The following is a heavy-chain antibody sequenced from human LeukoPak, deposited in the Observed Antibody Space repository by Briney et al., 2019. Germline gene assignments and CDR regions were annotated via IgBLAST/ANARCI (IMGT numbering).Heavy chain of an antibody. CDR3: ARQFAAFDI. V-gene: IGHV1-8*01. CDR1: GYTFPIYD. CDR2: MNPNSGNT. D-gene: IGHD3-16*01. J-gene: IGHJ3*02. Sequence: GASVKVSCKASGYTFPIYDFTWLQQATGQGLEWMGWMNPNSGNTGYAQKFQGRVTMTRNTSISTAYMELSSLRSEDTAVYYCARQFAAFDIWGQGTMVTVSS.